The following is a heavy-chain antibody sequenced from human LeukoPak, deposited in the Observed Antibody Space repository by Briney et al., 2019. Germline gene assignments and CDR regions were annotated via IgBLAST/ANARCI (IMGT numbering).Heavy chain of an antibody. CDR2: IYYNGGT. V-gene: IGHV4-59*01. Sequence: PSETLSLTCTVSGGSISRYYWSWIRQPPGKGLEWIGYIYYNGGTNYNPSLKSRVTISVDTSKNQFSLKLNSVTAADTAVYYCARGPGRSGGDYWGQGTLVTVSS. CDR1: GGSISRYY. J-gene: IGHJ4*02. CDR3: ARGPGRSGGDY.